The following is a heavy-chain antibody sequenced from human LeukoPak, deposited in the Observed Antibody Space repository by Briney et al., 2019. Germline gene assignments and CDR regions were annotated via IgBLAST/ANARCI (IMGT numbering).Heavy chain of an antibody. J-gene: IGHJ4*02. Sequence: SETLSLTCTVSGGSISSSSYYWGWIRQPPGKGLEWIGSIYYSGSTYYNPSLKSRVTISVDTSKNQSSLKLSSVTAADTAVYYCARQSSQQLVQDYWGQGTLVTVSS. D-gene: IGHD6-6*01. V-gene: IGHV4-39*07. CDR3: ARQSSQQLVQDY. CDR2: IYYSGST. CDR1: GGSISSSSYY.